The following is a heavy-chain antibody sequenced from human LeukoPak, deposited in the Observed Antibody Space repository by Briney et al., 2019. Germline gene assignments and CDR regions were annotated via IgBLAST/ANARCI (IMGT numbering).Heavy chain of an antibody. CDR1: GFTFSSYA. V-gene: IGHV3-23*01. Sequence: GGSLRLPCAASGFTFSSYAMSWVRQAPGKGLEWVSAISGSGGSTYYADSVKGRFTISRDNSKNTLYLQMNSLRAEDTAVYYCAKGDGDFHYYYYYYMDVWGKGTTVTVSS. D-gene: IGHD4-17*01. J-gene: IGHJ6*03. CDR2: ISGSGGST. CDR3: AKGDGDFHYYYYYYMDV.